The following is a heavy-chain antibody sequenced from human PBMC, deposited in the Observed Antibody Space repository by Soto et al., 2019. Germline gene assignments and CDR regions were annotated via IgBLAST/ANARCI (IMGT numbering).Heavy chain of an antibody. CDR2: IIPMFSTP. V-gene: IGHV1-69*13. CDR3: ARAHFSDILTADDYGTDV. Sequence: SVKVSCKASGGNFRSEAISWVRQAPGHGLEWMGRIIPMFSTPHYAQKFQGRVTIIADESTTTVNMEMRGLTYEDTAVYYCARAHFSDILTADDYGTDVRGQGTSVTVSS. D-gene: IGHD3-9*01. CDR1: GGNFRSEA. J-gene: IGHJ6*02.